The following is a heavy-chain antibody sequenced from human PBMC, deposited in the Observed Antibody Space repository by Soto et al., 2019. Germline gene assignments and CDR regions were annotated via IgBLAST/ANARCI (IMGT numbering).Heavy chain of an antibody. CDR1: GFTFSGSA. Sequence: GGSLRLSCAASGFTFSGSAMHWVRQASGKGLEWVGRIRSKANSYATAYAASVKGRFTISRDDSKNTAYLQMNSLKTEDTAVYYCTLDLQTGDQYYCDYWGQGTLVTVSS. V-gene: IGHV3-73*01. D-gene: IGHD7-27*01. CDR2: IRSKANSYAT. CDR3: TLDLQTGDQYYCDY. J-gene: IGHJ4*02.